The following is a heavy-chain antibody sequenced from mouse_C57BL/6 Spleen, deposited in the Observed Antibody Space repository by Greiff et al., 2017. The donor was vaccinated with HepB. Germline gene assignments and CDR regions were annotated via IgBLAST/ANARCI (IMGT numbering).Heavy chain of an antibody. J-gene: IGHJ2*01. Sequence: VQLQQSGPELVKPGASVKMSCKASGYTFTDYNMHWVKQSHGKSLEWIGYINPNNGGTSYNQKFKGKATLTVNKSSSTAYMELRSLTSEDSAVYYCARSWGYGYDGGAHYLDYWGQGTTLTVSS. CDR2: INPNNGGT. CDR1: GYTFTDYN. V-gene: IGHV1-22*01. D-gene: IGHD2-2*01. CDR3: ARSWGYGYDGGAHYLDY.